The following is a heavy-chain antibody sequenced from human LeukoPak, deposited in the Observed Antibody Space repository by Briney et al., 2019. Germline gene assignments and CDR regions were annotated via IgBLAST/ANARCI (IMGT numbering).Heavy chain of an antibody. CDR3: ARGIWSATRVDYYLDN. V-gene: IGHV1-3*01. CDR2: INAGNGHT. CDR1: GYTFTSYG. J-gene: IGHJ4*02. Sequence: ASVKVSCKASGYTFTSYGFSWVRQAPGQGLEWMGRINAGNGHTKYSQNFQGRVTITRDSSANIVYMELSSLTSEDTAVYYCARGIWSATRVDYYLDNWGQGTLVTVSS. D-gene: IGHD5-24*01.